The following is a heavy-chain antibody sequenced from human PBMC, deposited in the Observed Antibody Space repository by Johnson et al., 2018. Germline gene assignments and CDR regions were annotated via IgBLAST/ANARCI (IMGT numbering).Heavy chain of an antibody. CDR1: GFTFSSYD. Sequence: VQLVQSGGGLVQPGGSLRLSCAASGFTFSSYDMHWVRQATGKGLEWVSAIGTAGDTYYPGSVKGRFTISRDNSKNTLYLQMNGLRAEDTAVYYCASTYAAESRDGFDIWGQGTMVTVSS. CDR3: ASTYAAESRDGFDI. J-gene: IGHJ3*02. CDR2: IGTAGDT. D-gene: IGHD2/OR15-2a*01. V-gene: IGHV3-13*01.